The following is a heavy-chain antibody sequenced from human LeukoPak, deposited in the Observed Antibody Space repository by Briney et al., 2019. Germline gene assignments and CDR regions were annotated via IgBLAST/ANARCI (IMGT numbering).Heavy chain of an antibody. Sequence: PSETLSLTCAVYGGSFSGYYWSWSRQPPGKGLEWIGEINHSGSTNYNPSLKSRVTISVDTSKNQFSLKLSSVTAADTAVYYCARGDVRYSYGYPYYGMDVWGQGTTVTVSS. D-gene: IGHD5-18*01. CDR2: INHSGST. CDR1: GGSFSGYY. J-gene: IGHJ6*02. V-gene: IGHV4-34*01. CDR3: ARGDVRYSYGYPYYGMDV.